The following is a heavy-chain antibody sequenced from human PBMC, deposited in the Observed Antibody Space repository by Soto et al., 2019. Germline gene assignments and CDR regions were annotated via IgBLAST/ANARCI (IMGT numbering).Heavy chain of an antibody. CDR3: ARQVTLAGGAAIANYYYYGMDV. J-gene: IGHJ6*02. CDR2: IYYSGST. D-gene: IGHD2-2*01. CDR1: GGSISSSSYY. V-gene: IGHV4-39*01. Sequence: SETLSLTCTVSGGSISSSSYYWGWIRQPPGKGLEWIGSIYYSGSTYYNPSLKSRVTISVDTSKNQFSLKLSSVTAADTAVYYCARQVTLAGGAAIANYYYYGMDVWGQGTTVTVSS.